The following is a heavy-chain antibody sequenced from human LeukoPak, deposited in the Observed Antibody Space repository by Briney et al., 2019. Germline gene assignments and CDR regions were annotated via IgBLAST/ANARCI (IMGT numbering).Heavy chain of an antibody. J-gene: IGHJ6*03. V-gene: IGHV3-21*01. D-gene: IGHD3-22*01. CDR2: ISSSSSYI. Sequence: PGGSLRLSCVASGFTFTSFGFHWVRQAPGKGLEWVSSISSSSSYIYYADSVKGRFTISRDNAKNSLYLQMNSLRAEDTAVYYCAKDGGNYYDTGGDYLMRSYMDVWGEGTTVSVSS. CDR1: GFTFTSFG. CDR3: AKDGGNYYDTGGDYLMRSYMDV.